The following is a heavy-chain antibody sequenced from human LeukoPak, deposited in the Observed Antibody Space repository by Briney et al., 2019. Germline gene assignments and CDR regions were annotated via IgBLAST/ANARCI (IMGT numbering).Heavy chain of an antibody. D-gene: IGHD6-13*01. CDR2: MNPNSGNT. Sequence: GASVKVSCEASGYTFTSYDINWVRQATGQGLEWMGWMNPNSGNTGYAQKFQGRVTMTRNTSISTAYMELSSLRSEDTAVYYCARDSSSWYSDAFDIWGQGTMVTVSS. CDR1: GYTFTSYD. V-gene: IGHV1-8*01. J-gene: IGHJ3*02. CDR3: ARDSSSWYSDAFDI.